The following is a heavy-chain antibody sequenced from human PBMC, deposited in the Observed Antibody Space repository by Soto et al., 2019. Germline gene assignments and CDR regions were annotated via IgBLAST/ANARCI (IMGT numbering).Heavy chain of an antibody. CDR3: AKDLTGPGY. CDR1: GFTFSNYA. V-gene: IGHV3-23*01. CDR2: ISGSGGST. J-gene: IGHJ4*02. Sequence: EVQLLESGGDLVQPGVSLRLSCAASGFTFSNYAMSWVRQAPGKGLEWVSAISGSGGSTYYADSVKGRFTISRDNSKNTLYLQMNGLRAEDTAVYFCAKDLTGPGYWGQGTPVTVSS.